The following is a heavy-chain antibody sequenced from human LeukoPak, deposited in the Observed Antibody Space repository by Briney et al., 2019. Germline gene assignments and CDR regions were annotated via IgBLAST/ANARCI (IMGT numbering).Heavy chain of an antibody. J-gene: IGHJ4*02. CDR1: GFMFSTYW. V-gene: IGHV3-7*01. D-gene: IGHD3-3*01. CDR3: ARSPRILEWFFYFDY. CDR2: IKTDGSEI. Sequence: GGSLRLSCAASGFMFSTYWMSWVRQAPGKGLEWVANIKTDGSEIHYLDSVKGRFTISRDNAKNSLYLQMNSLRAEDTAVYYCARSPRILEWFFYFDYWGQGTLVTVSS.